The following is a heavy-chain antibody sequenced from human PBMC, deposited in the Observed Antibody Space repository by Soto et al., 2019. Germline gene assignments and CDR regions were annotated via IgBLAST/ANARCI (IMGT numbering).Heavy chain of an antibody. J-gene: IGHJ5*02. Sequence: SVKVSWKASLYTFTSCYMHWVRQAPGQGLEWMGIINPSGGSTSYAQKFQGRVTMTRDTSTSTVYMELSSLRSEDTAVYYCARDRSSSWYGWFDPWGQGTLVTVYS. CDR2: INPSGGST. D-gene: IGHD6-13*01. CDR1: LYTFTSCY. V-gene: IGHV1-46*01. CDR3: ARDRSSSWYGWFDP.